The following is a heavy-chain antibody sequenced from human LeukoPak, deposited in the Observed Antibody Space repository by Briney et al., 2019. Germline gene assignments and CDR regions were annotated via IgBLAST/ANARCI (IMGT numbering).Heavy chain of an antibody. V-gene: IGHV1-3*01. CDR3: AREGQGCDFGY. CDR1: GYTFTNYA. J-gene: IGHJ4*02. Sequence: ASVKVSCKTSGYTFTNYAIHWVRQAPGQRLEWMGWINGGDGITKHSQRFQGRVTITRDTSASTVYTELSSLTSEDTALYYCAREGQGCDFGYWGQGTLVTVSS. CDR2: INGGDGIT.